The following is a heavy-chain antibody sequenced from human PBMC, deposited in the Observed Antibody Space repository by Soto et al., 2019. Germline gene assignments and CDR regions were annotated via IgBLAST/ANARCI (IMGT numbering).Heavy chain of an antibody. CDR2: INPDGRET. D-gene: IGHD1-26*01. CDR1: GFSFDTYW. Sequence: EVQLVESGGGLVQPGGSLRLSCAASGFSFDTYWMSWVRQAPGKGLEWVATINPDGRETFYVDSVRGRFTISRDNAKNSGYLQMTSLRAEDTAVYYCASGGWETTIWGQGTLVTVSS. V-gene: IGHV3-7*03. J-gene: IGHJ4*02. CDR3: ASGGWETTI.